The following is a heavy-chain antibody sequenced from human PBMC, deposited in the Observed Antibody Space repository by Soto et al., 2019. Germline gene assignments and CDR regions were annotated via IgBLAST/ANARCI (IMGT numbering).Heavy chain of an antibody. CDR1: GGTFSTYT. J-gene: IGHJ5*02. Sequence: QVQLVQSGAEVKKPGSSVKVSCKASGGTFSTYTITWVRQAPGQGLEWMGRIIPIIGRINYAQKFQGRVTITPDKFTGTAYMELTRLRSDDTAVYYCAGDPDSHYNDSHASSYPWGQGTLVTVSS. D-gene: IGHD3-22*01. CDR2: IIPIIGRI. CDR3: AGDPDSHYNDSHASSYP. V-gene: IGHV1-69*08.